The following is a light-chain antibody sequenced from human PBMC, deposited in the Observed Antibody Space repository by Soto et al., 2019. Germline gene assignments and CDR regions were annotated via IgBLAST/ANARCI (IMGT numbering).Light chain of an antibody. J-gene: IGKJ3*01. CDR3: QQYNNWPLT. CDR1: QSVSSN. V-gene: IGKV3-15*01. Sequence: VITQSPASLSVSHGESATLSCRASQSVSSNLAWYQQKPGQAPRLLIYGVSTRATGVPARFSGSGSGTEFTLTISSLQSEDFAVYFCQQYNNWPLTFGPGTKVDI. CDR2: GVS.